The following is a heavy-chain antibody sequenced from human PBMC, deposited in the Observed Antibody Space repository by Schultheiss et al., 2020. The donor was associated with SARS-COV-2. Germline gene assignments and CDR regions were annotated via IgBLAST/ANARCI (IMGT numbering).Heavy chain of an antibody. CDR3: ASLAPFDY. Sequence: SETLSLTCAVYGGSFSGYYWSWIRQPPGKGLEWIGYIYYSGSTYYNPSLKSRVTISVDTSKNQFSLKLSSVTAADTAVYYCASLAPFDYWGQGTLVTVSS. V-gene: IGHV4-34*01. CDR2: IYYSGST. CDR1: GGSFSGYY. J-gene: IGHJ4*02.